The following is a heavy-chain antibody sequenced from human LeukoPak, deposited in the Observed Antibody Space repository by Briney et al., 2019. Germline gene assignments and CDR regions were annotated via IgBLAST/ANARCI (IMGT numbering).Heavy chain of an antibody. V-gene: IGHV1-2*02. D-gene: IGHD6-19*01. J-gene: IGHJ4*02. Sequence: ASVKVSCKASGYTFTGYYMHWVRQAPGQGPEWMGWINPKSGGTNYAQKFQGRVTMTRDTSINTAYIELSRLTSDDTAVYYCARGGSSSGWQGWVDYWGQGTLVTVSS. CDR2: INPKSGGT. CDR3: ARGGSSSGWQGWVDY. CDR1: GYTFTGYY.